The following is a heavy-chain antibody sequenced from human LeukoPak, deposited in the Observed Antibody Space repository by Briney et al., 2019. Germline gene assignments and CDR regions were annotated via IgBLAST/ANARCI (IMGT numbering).Heavy chain of an antibody. V-gene: IGHV3-21*01. CDR3: ARDLGYSSGPNY. Sequence: GGSLRLSCAASGFSFSSFSMNWVRQAPGKGLEWVSYISGGSSFTYYVDSVKGRFTISRDNAKNSLYLQMNSLRAEDTAVYYCARDLGYSSGPNYWGQGTLVFVSS. CDR1: GFSFSSFS. D-gene: IGHD6-19*01. J-gene: IGHJ4*02. CDR2: ISGGSSFT.